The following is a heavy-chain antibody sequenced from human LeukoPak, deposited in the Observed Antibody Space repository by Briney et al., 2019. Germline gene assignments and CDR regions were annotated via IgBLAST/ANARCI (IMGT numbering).Heavy chain of an antibody. D-gene: IGHD1-26*01. CDR2: IYSGGST. J-gene: IGHJ4*02. CDR1: GFTVSSNY. CDR3: ATSGGYYQFDY. Sequence: GGSLRLSCAASGFTVSSNYMNWVRQAPGKGLEWASVIYSGGSTYYVDSVKGRFTISRDNSKNTLYLQMNSLRADDTAVYYCATSGGYYQFDYWGQGTLVTVSS. V-gene: IGHV3-53*01.